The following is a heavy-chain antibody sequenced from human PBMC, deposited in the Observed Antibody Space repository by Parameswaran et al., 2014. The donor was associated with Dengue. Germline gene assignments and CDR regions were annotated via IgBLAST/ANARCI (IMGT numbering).Heavy chain of an antibody. J-gene: IGHJ6*02. V-gene: IGHV3-15*01. CDR2: IKSKTDGGTT. D-gene: IGHD2-2*01. CDR3: TTDVGRIVVVPAATNYGMDV. Sequence: RWIRQPPGKGLEWVGRIKSKTDGGTTDYAAPVKGRFTVSRDDSKNTLYLQMNSLKTEDTAVYYCTTDVGRIVVVPAATNYGMDVWGQGTTVTVSS.